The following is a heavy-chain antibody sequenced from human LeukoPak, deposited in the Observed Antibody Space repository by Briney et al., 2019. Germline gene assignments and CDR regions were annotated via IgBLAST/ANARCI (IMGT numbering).Heavy chain of an antibody. Sequence: SETLSLTCTVSGGSISSHYWSWIRQPPGKGLERIGYIDYGGSTNYNPSLKSRVIISADTSKNQFSLRVSSVTAADTAVYYCAREEGRYCSGTSCYTFGFDPWGQGTLVTVSS. CDR2: IDYGGST. D-gene: IGHD2-2*02. V-gene: IGHV4-59*11. J-gene: IGHJ5*02. CDR1: GGSISSHY. CDR3: AREEGRYCSGTSCYTFGFDP.